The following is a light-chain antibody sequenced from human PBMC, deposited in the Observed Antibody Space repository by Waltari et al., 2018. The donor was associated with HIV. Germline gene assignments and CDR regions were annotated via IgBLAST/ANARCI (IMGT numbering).Light chain of an antibody. J-gene: IGLJ2*01. V-gene: IGLV1-40*01. CDR3: QSYDISLSASVV. CDR1: SSTIRADYD. Sequence: QSMLTQPPSVSGAPGQRVTLSCTGSSSTIRADYDVHWYQQIPETAPKLLISGNKNRPSGVPDRFSASKSGTSASLTISGLQAEDEADYFCQSYDISLSASVVFGGGTRLTVL. CDR2: GNK.